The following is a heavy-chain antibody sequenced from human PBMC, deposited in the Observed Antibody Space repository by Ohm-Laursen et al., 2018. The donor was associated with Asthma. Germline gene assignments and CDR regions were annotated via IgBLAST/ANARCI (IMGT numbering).Heavy chain of an antibody. D-gene: IGHD3-9*01. CDR2: ISYDGSNK. CDR1: GFTFSNYG. CDR3: ASLLTGYSDY. Sequence: SLRLSCAASGFTFSNYGMHWVRQAPGKGLEWVAVISYDGSNKYYADSVKGRFTISRDNSKNTLYLQMNSLRAEDTAVYYCASLLTGYSDYWGQGTLVTVSP. J-gene: IGHJ4*02. V-gene: IGHV3-30*03.